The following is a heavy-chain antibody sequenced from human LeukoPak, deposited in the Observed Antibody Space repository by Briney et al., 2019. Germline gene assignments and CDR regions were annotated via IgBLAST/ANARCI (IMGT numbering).Heavy chain of an antibody. Sequence: SETLSLTCTVSGGSISSYYWSWIRQPPGKGLEWIGYIYYSGSTNYNPSLESRVTISVDTSKNQFSLKLSSVTAADTAVYYCARDYSNYAVAFDIWGQGTMVTVSS. J-gene: IGHJ3*02. CDR1: GGSISSYY. V-gene: IGHV4-59*01. CDR3: ARDYSNYAVAFDI. D-gene: IGHD4-11*01. CDR2: IYYSGST.